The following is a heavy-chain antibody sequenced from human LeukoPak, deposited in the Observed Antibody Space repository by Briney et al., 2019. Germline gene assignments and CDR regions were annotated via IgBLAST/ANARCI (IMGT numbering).Heavy chain of an antibody. J-gene: IGHJ4*02. CDR3: AKDDRDVVVPAAISDY. Sequence: GGSLRLSCAASGFTFSSYAMSWVRQAPGKGLEWVSAISGSGGSTYYADSVKGRFTISRDNSKNTLYLQMNSLRAEDTAVYYCAKDDRDVVVPAAISDYWGQGTLVTVSS. CDR2: ISGSGGST. D-gene: IGHD2-2*01. CDR1: GFTFSSYA. V-gene: IGHV3-23*01.